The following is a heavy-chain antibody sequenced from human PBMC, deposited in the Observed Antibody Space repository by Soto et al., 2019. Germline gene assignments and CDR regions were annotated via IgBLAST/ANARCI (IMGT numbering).Heavy chain of an antibody. D-gene: IGHD6-19*01. V-gene: IGHV3-33*01. CDR2: IWYDGSNK. CDR3: ARDPAVAVYYGMDV. CDR1: GFTFSSYG. Sequence: GGSLRLSCAASGFTFSSYGMHWVRQAPGKGLEWVAVIWYDGSNKYYADSVKGRFTISRDNSKNTLYLQMNSLRAEDTAVYYCARDPAVAVYYGMDVWGQGTTVTVSS. J-gene: IGHJ6*02.